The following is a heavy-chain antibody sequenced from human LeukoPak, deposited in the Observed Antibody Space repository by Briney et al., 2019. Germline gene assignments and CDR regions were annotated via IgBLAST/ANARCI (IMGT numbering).Heavy chain of an antibody. CDR3: ARDAAIVVVPAAMPLDY. V-gene: IGHV3-21*01. CDR2: ISSSSDYI. J-gene: IGHJ4*02. Sequence: GGSLRLSCAASGFTFNNYIMNWVRQAPGKGLEWVSSISSSSDYIYYADSVKGRFTISRDNAKNSLYLQMNSLRAEDTAVYYCARDAAIVVVPAAMPLDYWGQGTLVTVSS. CDR1: GFTFNNYI. D-gene: IGHD2-2*01.